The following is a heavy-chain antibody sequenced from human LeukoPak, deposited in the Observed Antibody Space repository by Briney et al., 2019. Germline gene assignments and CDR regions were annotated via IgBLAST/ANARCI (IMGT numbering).Heavy chain of an antibody. CDR2: ISYDGSNK. Sequence: GGSLRLSCAASGFTFSSYGMHWVRQAPGKGLEWVAVISYDGSNKYYADSVKDRFTISRDNSKNTLYLQMNSLRAEDTAVYYCAKDLNSSGAFDYWGQGTLVTVSS. CDR1: GFTFSSYG. J-gene: IGHJ4*02. CDR3: AKDLNSSGAFDY. D-gene: IGHD6-19*01. V-gene: IGHV3-30*18.